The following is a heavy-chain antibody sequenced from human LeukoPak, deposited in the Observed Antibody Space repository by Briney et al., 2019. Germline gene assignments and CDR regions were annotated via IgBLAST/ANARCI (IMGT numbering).Heavy chain of an antibody. CDR3: AREEATTVRGVSDY. J-gene: IGHJ4*02. CDR2: VWFDGTKK. D-gene: IGHD3-10*01. Sequence: GGSLRLSCAASGFTFSIYGMHWVRQAPGKGLEWVALVWFDGTKKYYADSVKGRFTISRDNSKNTLYLQMNSLRAEDTAVYYCAREEATTVRGVSDYWGQGTLVTVSS. V-gene: IGHV3-33*01. CDR1: GFTFSIYG.